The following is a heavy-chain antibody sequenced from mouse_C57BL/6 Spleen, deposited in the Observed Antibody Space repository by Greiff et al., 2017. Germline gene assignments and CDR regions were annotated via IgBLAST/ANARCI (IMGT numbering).Heavy chain of an antibody. CDR3: AGIYYGNYEAMDY. J-gene: IGHJ4*01. Sequence: EVKLQESGAERVKPGASVKLSCTASGFNIKDYYMHWVKQRTEQGLEWIGRIDPEDGETKYAPKFQGKATITADTSSNTAYLQLSSLTSEDTAVYYCAGIYYGNYEAMDYWGQGTSVTVSS. CDR1: GFNIKDYY. V-gene: IGHV14-2*01. D-gene: IGHD2-1*01. CDR2: IDPEDGET.